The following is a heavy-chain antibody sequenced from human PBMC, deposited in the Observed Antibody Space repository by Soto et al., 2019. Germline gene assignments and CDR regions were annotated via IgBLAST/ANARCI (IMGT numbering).Heavy chain of an antibody. CDR2: IYWDDDK. Sequence: QITLKESGPTLVKPTQTLTLTCTFSGFSLSTSGVGVGWIRQPPGKALEWLALIYWDDDKRYSPSLKSRLTITKDTSKNQVVLTMTNMDPVDTATYYCYGVTRGYYGMDVWGQGTTVTVSS. J-gene: IGHJ6*02. CDR1: GFSLSTSGVG. CDR3: YGVTRGYYGMDV. D-gene: IGHD4-17*01. V-gene: IGHV2-5*02.